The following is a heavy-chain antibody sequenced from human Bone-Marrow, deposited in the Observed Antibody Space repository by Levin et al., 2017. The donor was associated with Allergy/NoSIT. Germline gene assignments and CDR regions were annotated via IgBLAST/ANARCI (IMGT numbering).Heavy chain of an antibody. D-gene: IGHD2-21*02. J-gene: IGHJ6*02. Sequence: GGSLRLSCAASGFTFSSYAMHWVRQAPGKGLEYVSAISSNGGSTYYANSVKGRFTISRDNSKNTLYLQMGSLRAEDMAVYYCARGCGGDCPGYYYGMDVWGQGTTVTVSS. V-gene: IGHV3-64*01. CDR2: ISSNGGST. CDR3: ARGCGGDCPGYYYGMDV. CDR1: GFTFSSYA.